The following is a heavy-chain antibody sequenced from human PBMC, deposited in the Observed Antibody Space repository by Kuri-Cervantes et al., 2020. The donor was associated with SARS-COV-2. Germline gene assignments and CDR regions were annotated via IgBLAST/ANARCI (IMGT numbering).Heavy chain of an antibody. CDR2: IIPLFGTT. Sequence: SVKVSCKASGGTFSSYAVTWVRQVPGQGFEWMGRIIPLFGTTIYAQKFRDRVTFTADKSTNTAYMELSSLRSEDTAVYYCARPYCTTTTCYDGTFDSWGQGALVTVSS. J-gene: IGHJ4*02. CDR1: GGTFSSYA. D-gene: IGHD2-2*01. CDR3: ARPYCTTTTCYDGTFDS. V-gene: IGHV1-69*06.